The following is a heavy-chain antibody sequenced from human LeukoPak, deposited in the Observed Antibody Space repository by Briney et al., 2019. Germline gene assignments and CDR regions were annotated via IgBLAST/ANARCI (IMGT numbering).Heavy chain of an antibody. CDR1: GFTFTPYT. J-gene: IGHJ4*01. Sequence: GSLRLSCAASGFTFTPYTLNLVRRAPGKGLERVSSVSGDRAWIYYADSVKGRLTIPRDNAKNTLYLQMDNLRVEDTAVYFCARSPTYSAVTYREYAYWGHGTLVTVSS. D-gene: IGHD4-17*01. CDR3: ARSPTYSAVTYREYAY. CDR2: VSGDRAWI. V-gene: IGHV3-21*01.